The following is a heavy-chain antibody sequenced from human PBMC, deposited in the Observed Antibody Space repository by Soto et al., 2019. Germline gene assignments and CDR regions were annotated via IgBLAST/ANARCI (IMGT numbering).Heavy chain of an antibody. CDR3: ARALRFLEYANRANNWFDP. J-gene: IGHJ5*02. V-gene: IGHV4-31*03. CDR1: GGSISSGGYY. Sequence: SETLSLTCTVSGGSISSGGYYWSWIRQHPGRGLEWIGYIYYSGSTYYNPSLKSRVTISVDTSKNQFSLKLSSVTAADTAVYYCARALRFLEYANRANNWFDPWGQGTLVTVSS. D-gene: IGHD3-3*01. CDR2: IYYSGST.